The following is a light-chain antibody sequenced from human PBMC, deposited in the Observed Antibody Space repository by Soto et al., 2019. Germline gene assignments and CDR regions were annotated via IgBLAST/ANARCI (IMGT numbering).Light chain of an antibody. J-gene: IGKJ2*01. CDR3: QQYSGSPST. V-gene: IGKV3-20*01. CDR1: QSVSSSY. CDR2: GAS. Sequence: EIVLTQSPGTLSLSPGERATLSCRASQSVSSSYLVWYQQKPGQALRLLIYGASSRATGIPDRFSGSGSGTDFALPISRLEPEDFAVYYCQQYSGSPSTFGQGTKLEIK.